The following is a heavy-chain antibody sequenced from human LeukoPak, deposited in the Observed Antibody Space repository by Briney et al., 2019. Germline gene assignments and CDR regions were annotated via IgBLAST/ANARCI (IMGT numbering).Heavy chain of an antibody. CDR3: VRDAGGEWPGGSNWFDP. D-gene: IGHD3-16*01. Sequence: GGSLRLSCAASGFSFRTYGMHWVRQAPGKGLEWVAIIWYDGSNKHHADSVKGRFSISRDNARNTLYLQMNNLRADDTAVYYCVRDAGGEWPGGSNWFDPWGQGTLVTVSS. CDR1: GFSFRTYG. CDR2: IWYDGSNK. V-gene: IGHV3-33*01. J-gene: IGHJ5*02.